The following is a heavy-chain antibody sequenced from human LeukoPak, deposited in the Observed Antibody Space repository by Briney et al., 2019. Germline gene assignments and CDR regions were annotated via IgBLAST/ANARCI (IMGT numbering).Heavy chain of an antibody. D-gene: IGHD3-10*01. Sequence: GGSLRLSCAASGFTFSSYGMSWVRQAPGKGLEWVSAISGSGGSTYYADSVKGRFTISRDNSKNTLYLQMNSLRAEDTAVYYCAKGGKITMVRGVIITQPPFYFDYWGQGTLVTVSS. V-gene: IGHV3-23*01. CDR2: ISGSGGST. J-gene: IGHJ4*02. CDR1: GFTFSSYG. CDR3: AKGGKITMVRGVIITQPPFYFDY.